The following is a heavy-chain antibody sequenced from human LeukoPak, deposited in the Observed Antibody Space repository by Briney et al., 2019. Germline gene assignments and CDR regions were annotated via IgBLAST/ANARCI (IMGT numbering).Heavy chain of an antibody. D-gene: IGHD1/OR15-1a*01. CDR3: AKEGTSSKPSDLDY. V-gene: IGHV3-30*02. CDR1: GFIFSDYG. CDR2: IRFDGSSK. Sequence: GGSLRLSCAASGFIFSDYGIHWVRLAPGKGLEWVAFIRFDGSSKYYTDSVKGRFTISRDNSRNTVYLEMNSLRVEDTAVYYCAKEGTSSKPSDLDYWGQGTLVTVSS. J-gene: IGHJ4*02.